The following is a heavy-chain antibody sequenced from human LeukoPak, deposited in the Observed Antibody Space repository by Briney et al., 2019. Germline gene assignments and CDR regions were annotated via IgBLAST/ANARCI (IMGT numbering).Heavy chain of an antibody. CDR3: ARDVVAAPGTWDY. CDR2: INHSGST. CDR1: GGSFNGYY. J-gene: IGHJ4*02. V-gene: IGHV4-34*01. Sequence: PSETLSLTCAVYGGSFNGYYWSWIRQPPGKGLEWIGEINHSGSTNYSPSLKSRVTLSVDTSKNQFSLKLSSVTAADTAVYYCARDVVAAPGTWDYWGQGTLVTVSS. D-gene: IGHD6-13*01.